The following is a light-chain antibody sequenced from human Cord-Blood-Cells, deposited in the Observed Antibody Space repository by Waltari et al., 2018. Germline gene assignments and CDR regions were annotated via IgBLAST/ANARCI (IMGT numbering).Light chain of an antibody. Sequence: DIQMTQSPSTLSASVGDRVTITCRASQSIRSWLAWYQQKPGKAPKLLIYKASSLESGVPSRFSGSGSWTEFTLTISSLQPDDFATYYCQQYNSYSVTFGQGTKVEIK. CDR1: QSIRSW. V-gene: IGKV1-5*03. CDR2: KAS. J-gene: IGKJ1*01. CDR3: QQYNSYSVT.